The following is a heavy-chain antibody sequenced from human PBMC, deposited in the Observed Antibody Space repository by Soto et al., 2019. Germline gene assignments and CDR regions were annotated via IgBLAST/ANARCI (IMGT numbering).Heavy chain of an antibody. CDR3: AKDRARGGGTSPRYYYGMDV. J-gene: IGHJ6*02. CDR1: GFTFSNYA. V-gene: IGHV3-23*01. CDR2: ISGDSGST. D-gene: IGHD1-7*01. Sequence: GGSLRLSCAASGFTFSNYAMSWVRQAPGKGLEWVSAISGDSGSTYYADSVKGRFTISRDNSKNTLYLQMNSLRAEDTAVYYCAKDRARGGGTSPRYYYGMDVWGQGTTVTVSS.